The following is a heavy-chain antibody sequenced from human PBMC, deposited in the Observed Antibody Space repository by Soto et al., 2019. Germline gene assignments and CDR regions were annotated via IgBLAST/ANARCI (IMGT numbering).Heavy chain of an antibody. Sequence: PSETLSLTCSVSGASITSHYWNWIPQSAGEGLQWIGRVYARGATNYNPSLKSRVTISGDTSKNQFSLKLTSVTAADTAVYYCARSSGDDFFYYGMDVWGHGTTVTVSS. CDR3: ARSSGDDFFYYGMDV. J-gene: IGHJ6*02. D-gene: IGHD4-17*01. CDR1: GASITSHY. V-gene: IGHV4-59*10. CDR2: VYARGAT.